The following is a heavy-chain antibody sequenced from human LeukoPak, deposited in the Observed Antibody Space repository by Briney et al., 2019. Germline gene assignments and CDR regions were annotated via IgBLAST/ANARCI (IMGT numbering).Heavy chain of an antibody. V-gene: IGHV3-66*01. CDR3: AIIVGATAIRGT. CDR2: IYSGGST. D-gene: IGHD1-26*01. Sequence: PGGSLRLSCAASGFTVSSNYMSWVRQAPGEGLEWVSVIYSGGSTYYADSVKGRFTISRDNSKNTLYLQMNSLRAEDTAVYYCAIIVGATAIRGTWGQGTLVTVSS. J-gene: IGHJ4*02. CDR1: GFTVSSNY.